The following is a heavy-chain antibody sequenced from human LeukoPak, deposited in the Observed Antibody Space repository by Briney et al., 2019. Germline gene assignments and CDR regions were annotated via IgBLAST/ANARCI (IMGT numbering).Heavy chain of an antibody. D-gene: IGHD6-13*01. CDR3: ARDRGSSFDY. CDR1: GGSISSHY. Sequence: PSETLSLTCTVSGGSISSHYWSWIRQPPGKGLEWIGYIYYSGSTNYNPSLKSRVTISVDTSKNQFSLKLSSVTAADTAVYYCARDRGSSFDYWGQGTLVTVSS. J-gene: IGHJ4*02. CDR2: IYYSGST. V-gene: IGHV4-59*11.